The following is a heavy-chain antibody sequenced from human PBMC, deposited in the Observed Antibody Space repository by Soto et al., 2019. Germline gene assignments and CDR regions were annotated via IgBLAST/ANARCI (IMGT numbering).Heavy chain of an antibody. D-gene: IGHD2-15*01. Sequence: EVQLVESGGGLVKPGGSLRLSCAASGFTFSSYSMNWVRQAPGKGLEWVSSISSSSSYIYYADSVKGRFTISRDNAKNSLYLQMNSLRAEDTAVYDCARGGKGGKNWYFDLWGRGILVTVSS. J-gene: IGHJ2*01. CDR3: ARGGKGGKNWYFDL. CDR1: GFTFSSYS. CDR2: ISSSSSYI. V-gene: IGHV3-21*01.